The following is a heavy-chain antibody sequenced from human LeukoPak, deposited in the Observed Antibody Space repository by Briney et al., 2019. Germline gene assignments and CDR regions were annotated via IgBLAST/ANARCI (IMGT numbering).Heavy chain of an antibody. D-gene: IGHD3-10*01. CDR3: AKDRAYYGSGSLGY. CDR1: GFTFSSYG. Sequence: GGSLRLSCAASGFTFSSYGMHWVRQAPGKGLEWVAVISYDGSNKYYADSVKGRFTISRDNSKNTLYLQMNSLRAEDTAVYYCAKDRAYYGSGSLGYWGQGTLVTVSS. V-gene: IGHV3-30*18. J-gene: IGHJ4*02. CDR2: ISYDGSNK.